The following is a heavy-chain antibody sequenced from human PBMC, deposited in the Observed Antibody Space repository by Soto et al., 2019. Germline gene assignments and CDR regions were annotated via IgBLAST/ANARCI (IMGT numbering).Heavy chain of an antibody. CDR1: GFTFSGSA. Sequence: EVQLVESGGGLVQPGGSLKLSCAASGFTFSGSAMHWVRQASGKGLEWVGRIRSKANSYATAYAASVKGRCTISRDDSKNTAYLQMNSLKTEDTAVYYCTRPPSSSSSSPTPWGQGTLVTVSS. CDR3: TRPPSSSSSSPTP. CDR2: IRSKANSYAT. V-gene: IGHV3-73*02. J-gene: IGHJ5*02. D-gene: IGHD6-13*01.